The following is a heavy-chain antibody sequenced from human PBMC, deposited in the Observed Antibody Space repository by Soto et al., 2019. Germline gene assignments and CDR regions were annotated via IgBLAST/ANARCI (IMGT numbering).Heavy chain of an antibody. V-gene: IGHV4-30-4*01. J-gene: IGHJ4*02. Sequence: QVQLQESGPGLVKPSQTLSLTCTVSGGSISTVNYWWSWIRQSPDMSLERIGHIYNRGSTYNNPALESRVTMSVDTSKHQLSLTLSSVSAADTAVYYCARGPSGDKVDSWGQGTLVTVSS. CDR1: GGSISTVNYW. CDR3: ARGPSGDKVDS. D-gene: IGHD7-27*01. CDR2: IYNRGST.